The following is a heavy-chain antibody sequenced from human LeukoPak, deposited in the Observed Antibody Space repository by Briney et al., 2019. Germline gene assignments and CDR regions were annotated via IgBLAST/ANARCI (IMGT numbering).Heavy chain of an antibody. Sequence: HPGGSLRLSCAASGFTFDDYAMHWVRQAPGKGLEWVSGISWNSGSIGYADSVKGRFTISRDNAKNSLYLQMNSLRAEDTALYYCAKDSGGVADYWGQGTTVTVSS. J-gene: IGHJ4*03. CDR2: ISWNSGSI. CDR1: GFTFDDYA. V-gene: IGHV3-9*01. CDR3: AKDSGGVADY. D-gene: IGHD2-8*02.